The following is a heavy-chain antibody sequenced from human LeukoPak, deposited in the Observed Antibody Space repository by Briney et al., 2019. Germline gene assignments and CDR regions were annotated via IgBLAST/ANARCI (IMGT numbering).Heavy chain of an antibody. J-gene: IGHJ4*02. CDR3: ARPANYYDSSGYYYY. D-gene: IGHD3-22*01. CDR1: GGSISSSSYY. Sequence: SESLSLTCTVSGGSISSSSYYWGWIRQPPGKGLEWIGSIYYSGSTYYNPSLKSRVTISVDTSKNQFSLKLSSVTAAGTAVYYCARPANYYDSSGYYYYWGQGTLVTVSS. CDR2: IYYSGST. V-gene: IGHV4-39*01.